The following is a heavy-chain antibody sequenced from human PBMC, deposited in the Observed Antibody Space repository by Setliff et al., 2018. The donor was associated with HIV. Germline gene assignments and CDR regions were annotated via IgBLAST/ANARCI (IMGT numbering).Heavy chain of an antibody. CDR2: IYYSGTT. V-gene: IGHV4-39*02. CDR1: GGSIDSTSYY. CDR3: ARDWNHYFYYMDV. D-gene: IGHD1-1*01. Sequence: SETLSLTCTVSGGSIDSTSYYWGWIRQPPGKGLEWIGSIYYSGTTYYNPSLKSRVTISVDRSRNQFSLTLSSVTAADTATYYCARDWNHYFYYMDVWGKGTTVTVSS. J-gene: IGHJ6*03.